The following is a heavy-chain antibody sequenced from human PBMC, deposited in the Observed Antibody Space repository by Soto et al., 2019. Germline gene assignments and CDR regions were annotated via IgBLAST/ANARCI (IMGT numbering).Heavy chain of an antibody. Sequence: GGSLRLSCAASGFTFSSYAMSWVRQAPGKGLEWVSAISGSGGSTYYADSVKGRFTISRDNSKNTLYLQMNSLRAEDTAVYYCAKLSLSLGYCSSTCCLGPSYFDYWGQGTLVTVSA. CDR1: GFTFSSYA. V-gene: IGHV3-23*01. CDR3: AKLSLSLGYCSSTCCLGPSYFDY. D-gene: IGHD2-2*01. J-gene: IGHJ4*02. CDR2: ISGSGGST.